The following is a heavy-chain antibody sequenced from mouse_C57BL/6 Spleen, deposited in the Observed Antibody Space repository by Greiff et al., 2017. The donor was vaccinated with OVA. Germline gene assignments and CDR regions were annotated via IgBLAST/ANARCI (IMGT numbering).Heavy chain of an antibody. CDR3: ARDSSGYGDYAMDY. Sequence: QVQLQQPGAELVKPGASVKLSCKASGSTFTSYWMHWVKQRPGRGLGWIGRIDPNRGGTKYNEKFKSKATLTVDKPSSTAYMQLSSLTSEDSAVYYGARDSSGYGDYAMDYWGQGTSVTVSS. V-gene: IGHV1-72*01. D-gene: IGHD3-2*02. J-gene: IGHJ4*01. CDR2: IDPNRGGT. CDR1: GSTFTSYW.